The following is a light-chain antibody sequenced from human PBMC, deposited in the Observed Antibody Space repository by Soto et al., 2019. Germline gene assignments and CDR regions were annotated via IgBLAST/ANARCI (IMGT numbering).Light chain of an antibody. CDR3: SSYTSSSTLV. CDR1: SSDVGGYNY. V-gene: IGLV2-14*01. CDR2: EVS. J-gene: IGLJ3*02. Sequence: QSALTQPASVSGSPGQSITISCTGTSSDVGGYNYVSWYQQHPGKAPKLMIYEVSNRPSWVSNRFSGSKSGNTASLTISGLQAEDEADYCCSSYTSSSTLVFGGGTKLTVL.